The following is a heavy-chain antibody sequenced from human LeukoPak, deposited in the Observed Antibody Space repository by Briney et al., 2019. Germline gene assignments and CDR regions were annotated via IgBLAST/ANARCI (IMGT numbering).Heavy chain of an antibody. V-gene: IGHV3-21*01. J-gene: IGHJ6*04. D-gene: IGHD3-10*01. CDR2: ITSSSSSI. Sequence: PGGSLRLSCVASGFTFSSYSMNWVRQAPGKGQEWVSSITSSSSSIYYSDSLKGRFTISRDNAKNSLYLQMSSLRAEDTAVYYCATAYYYGSGSYNYYYYGMDVWGKGTTVTVSS. CDR3: ATAYYYGSGSYNYYYYGMDV. CDR1: GFTFSSYS.